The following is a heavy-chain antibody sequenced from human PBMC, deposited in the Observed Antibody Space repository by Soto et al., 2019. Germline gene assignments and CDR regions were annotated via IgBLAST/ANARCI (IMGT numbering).Heavy chain of an antibody. J-gene: IGHJ4*02. CDR1: GYSFTSLD. D-gene: IGHD1-26*01. V-gene: IGHV1-8*01. CDR3: ARGVSAGVDY. Sequence: ASVKVSCKASGYSFTSLDINWVRQTAGQGLEWMGWMQPSTGRTVYAQKFQGRVTMTRDTSINTAYMELTTLTSDDTAFYYCARGVSAGVDYWGQGTLVTSPQ. CDR2: MQPSTGRT.